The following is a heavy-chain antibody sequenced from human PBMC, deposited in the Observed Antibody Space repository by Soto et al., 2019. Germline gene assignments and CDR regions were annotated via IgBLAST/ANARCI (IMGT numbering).Heavy chain of an antibody. Sequence: GGXRRLACAASGFIFDNFGMSWVRHAPGKGLEWISSISGSGFKKYYADSVKGRFTISRDNSKSTVYLELNNLRAEDTAVYHCAKNQGVELVPLATVDWFDPWGQGSVVTVSS. J-gene: IGHJ5*02. D-gene: IGHD1-26*01. CDR2: ISGSGFKK. V-gene: IGHV3-23*01. CDR3: AKNQGVELVPLATVDWFDP. CDR1: GFIFDNFG.